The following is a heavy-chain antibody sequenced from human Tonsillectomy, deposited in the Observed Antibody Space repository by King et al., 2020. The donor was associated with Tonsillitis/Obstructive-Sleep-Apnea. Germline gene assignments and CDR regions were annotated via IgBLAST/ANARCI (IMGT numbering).Heavy chain of an antibody. V-gene: IGHV4-59*01. J-gene: IGHJ6*03. CDR1: GGSISSYY. CDR2: IYYSGST. D-gene: IGHD2-2*01. Sequence: QLQESGPGLVKPSETLSLTCTVSGGSISSYYWSWIRQPPGKGLEWIGYIYYSGSTNYNPSLKSRVTISVDTSKNQFSLKLSSVTAADTAVYYCARDRTDCSSTSCYSGRGYHYYMDVWGKGTTVTVSS. CDR3: ARDRTDCSSTSCYSGRGYHYYMDV.